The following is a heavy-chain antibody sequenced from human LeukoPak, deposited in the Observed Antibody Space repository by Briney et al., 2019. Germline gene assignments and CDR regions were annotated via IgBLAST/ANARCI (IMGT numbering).Heavy chain of an antibody. J-gene: IGHJ6*02. V-gene: IGHV1-58*02. CDR3: AAEDLQTDYYYGMDV. Sequence: SVKVSCKASGFTFTSSAMQWVRQARGQRLEWIGWIVVGSGNTNYAQKFQGRVTITRDMSTSTAYMELSSLRSEDTAVYYCAAEDLQTDYYYGMDVWGQGTTVTVSS. CDR1: GFTFTSSA. CDR2: IVVGSGNT.